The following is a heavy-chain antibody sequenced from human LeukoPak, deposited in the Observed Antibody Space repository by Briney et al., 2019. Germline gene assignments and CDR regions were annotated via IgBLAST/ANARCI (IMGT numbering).Heavy chain of an antibody. V-gene: IGHV3-23*01. Sequence: GGSLRLSCAASGFTFDYSAMTWVRQAPGRGLQWVSSISFSGDMTFSADSVKGRLTTSRDNSKYTLYLQMNSLRVDDTAIYYCLTDQQGYWGQGTLVTVSS. CDR3: LTDQQGY. J-gene: IGHJ4*02. CDR1: GFTFDYSA. CDR2: ISFSGDMT.